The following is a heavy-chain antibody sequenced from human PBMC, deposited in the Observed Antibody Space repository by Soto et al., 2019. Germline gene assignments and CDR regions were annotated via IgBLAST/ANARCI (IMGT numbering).Heavy chain of an antibody. J-gene: IGHJ5*02. V-gene: IGHV4-30-2*01. D-gene: IGHD5-18*01. CDR2: IYHSGST. CDR1: GGSISSGGYS. Sequence: KPSETLSLTCAVSGGSISSGGYSWSWIRQPPGKGLEWIGYIYHSGSTYYNPSLKSRVTISVDRSKNQFSLKLSSVTAADTAVYYCARGRGYSYGFGHLVDWFGPWGQGTLVTVSS. CDR3: ARGRGYSYGFGHLVDWFGP.